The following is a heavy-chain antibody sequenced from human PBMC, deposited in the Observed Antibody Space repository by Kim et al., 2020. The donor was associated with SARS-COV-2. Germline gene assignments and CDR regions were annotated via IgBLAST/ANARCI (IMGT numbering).Heavy chain of an antibody. CDR2: IIPIFGTA. CDR1: GGTFSSYA. V-gene: IGHV1-69*13. D-gene: IGHD3-10*01. Sequence: SVKVSCKASGGTFSSYAISWVRQAPGQGLEWMGGIIPIFGTANYAQKFQGRVTITADESTSTAYMELSSLRSEDTAVYYCARDPHTYYYGSGSPPGFDYWGQGTLVTVSS. J-gene: IGHJ4*02. CDR3: ARDPHTYYYGSGSPPGFDY.